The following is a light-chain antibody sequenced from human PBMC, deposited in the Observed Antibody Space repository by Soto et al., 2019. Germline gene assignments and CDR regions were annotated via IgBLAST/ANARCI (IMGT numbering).Light chain of an antibody. CDR2: GAS. Sequence: EIVLTQSPGTLSLSPGERATLSCRASQSVSSSYLAWYQQKPGQAPRLLIYGASSTATGIPDRFSGSGSGTDFTLTISRLEPEDFAVYYWQQYGSSPPTFDQGTKVEIK. CDR1: QSVSSSY. V-gene: IGKV3-20*01. J-gene: IGKJ1*01. CDR3: QQYGSSPPT.